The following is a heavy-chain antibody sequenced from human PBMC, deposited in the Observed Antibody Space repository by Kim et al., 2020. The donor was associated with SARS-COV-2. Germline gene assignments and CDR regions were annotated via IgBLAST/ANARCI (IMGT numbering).Heavy chain of an antibody. CDR1: GYTFTNYW. CDR2: IYPGDPDT. D-gene: IGHD1-1*01. CDR3: ARVVSDQNW. V-gene: IGHV5-51*01. Sequence: GESLKISCKASGYTFTNYWIGWVRQKHGRGLEWMGAIYPGDPDTTYSPPFQGQVTMSVDKSINTVYLEWSSLRASDTAMYYCARVVSDQNWWGQGTLVTVSS. J-gene: IGHJ4*02.